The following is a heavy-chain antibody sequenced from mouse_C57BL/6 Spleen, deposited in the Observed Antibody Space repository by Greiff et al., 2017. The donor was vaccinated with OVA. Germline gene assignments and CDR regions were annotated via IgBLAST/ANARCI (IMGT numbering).Heavy chain of an antibody. V-gene: IGHV1-64*01. J-gene: IGHJ2*01. CDR3: AKVNWDGVYYFDY. CDR1: GYTFTSYW. D-gene: IGHD4-1*01. Sequence: QVQLQQPGAELVKPGASVKLSCKASGYTFTSYWMHWVKQRPGQGLEWIGMIHPNSGSTNYNEKFKSKATLTVDKSSSTAYMQLSSLTSEDSAVDYCAKVNWDGVYYFDYWGQGTTLTVSS. CDR2: IHPNSGST.